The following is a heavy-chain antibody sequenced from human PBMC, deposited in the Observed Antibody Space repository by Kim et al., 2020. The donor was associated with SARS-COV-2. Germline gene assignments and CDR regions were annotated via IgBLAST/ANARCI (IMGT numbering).Heavy chain of an antibody. CDR1: GFTFSSYE. V-gene: IGHV3-48*03. J-gene: IGHJ6*02. CDR2: ISSSGSTI. CDR3: ARDYYDSSGYYYYYYYGMDV. D-gene: IGHD3-22*01. Sequence: GGSLRLSCAASGFTFSSYEMNWVRQAPGKGLEWVSYISSSGSTIYYADSVKGRFTISRDNAKNSLYLQMNSLRAEDTAVYYCARDYYDSSGYYYYYYYGMDVWGQETTVSVSS.